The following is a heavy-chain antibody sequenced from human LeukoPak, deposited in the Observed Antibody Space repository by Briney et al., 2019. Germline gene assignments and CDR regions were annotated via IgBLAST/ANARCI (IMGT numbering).Heavy chain of an antibody. CDR1: GGTFSNYA. CDR3: ATGILTGYYGY. Sequence: GSSVRVSCKASGGTFSNYAISWLRQAPGQGLEWMGGIIPSFGTANYAQKFQGRVTTTADESTSTAYMELSSLRSEDTAVYYCATGILTGYYGYWGQGTLVTVSS. J-gene: IGHJ4*02. CDR2: IIPSFGTA. D-gene: IGHD3-9*01. V-gene: IGHV1-69*01.